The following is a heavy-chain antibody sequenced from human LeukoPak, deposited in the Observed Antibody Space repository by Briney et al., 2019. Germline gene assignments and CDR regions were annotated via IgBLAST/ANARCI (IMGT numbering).Heavy chain of an antibody. CDR3: ASYSGSYYSAFDI. CDR2: ISPSGST. Sequence: SETLSLTCNVSGRSIRSNYWSWIRQPAGKGLEWIGRISPSGSTNYNPSLKSRVTMSVDTSENQFSLKLSSLTAADTAMYYCASYSGSYYSAFDIWGQGTMVTVSS. D-gene: IGHD1-26*01. J-gene: IGHJ3*02. V-gene: IGHV4-4*07. CDR1: GRSIRSNY.